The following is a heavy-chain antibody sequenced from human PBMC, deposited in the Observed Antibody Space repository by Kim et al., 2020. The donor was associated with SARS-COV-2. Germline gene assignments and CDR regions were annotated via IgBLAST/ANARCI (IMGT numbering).Heavy chain of an antibody. J-gene: IGHJ4*02. D-gene: IGHD2-2*01. V-gene: IGHV3-15*04. CDR1: GFIFTDAW. CDR2: IVSKTDGGAT. Sequence: GGSLRLSCAASGFIFTDAWMSWVRQAPGKGLEWVGRIVSKTDGGATDYAAPVKGRFTISRDDSKKTMYLQMNSLKTEDTAIYFCTTDEGNTTSFYTTDSWGQGTLVTVSS. CDR3: TTDEGNTTSFYTTDS.